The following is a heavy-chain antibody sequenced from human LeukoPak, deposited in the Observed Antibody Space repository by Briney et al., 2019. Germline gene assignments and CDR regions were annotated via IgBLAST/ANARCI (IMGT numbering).Heavy chain of an antibody. CDR3: ARSTYCSGGSCYSRRYYYYCGMDV. Sequence: SETLSLTCAVYGGSFSGYYWSWIRQPPGKGLEWIGEINHSGSTNYNPSLKSRVTISVDTSKNQFSLKLSSVTAADTAVYYCARSTYCSGGSCYSRRYYYYCGMDVWGQGTTVTVSS. J-gene: IGHJ6*02. V-gene: IGHV4-34*01. CDR2: INHSGST. CDR1: GGSFSGYY. D-gene: IGHD2-15*01.